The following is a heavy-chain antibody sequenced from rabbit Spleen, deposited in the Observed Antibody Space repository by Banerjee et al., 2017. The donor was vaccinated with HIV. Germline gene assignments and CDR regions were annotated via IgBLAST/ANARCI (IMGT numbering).Heavy chain of an antibody. CDR2: IYAGSSGTT. CDR1: GFSFSSSYY. V-gene: IGHV1S40*01. D-gene: IGHD1-1*01. J-gene: IGHJ4*01. Sequence: QSLEESGGDLVKPGASLTLTCIASGFSFSSSYYMCWVRQPPGKGLEWIACIYAGSSGTTYYASWAKGRFTFSKTSSTTVTLQMTSLTAADTATYFCARDLTGVIGWNFGWWGPGTLVTVS. CDR3: ARDLTGVIGWNFGW.